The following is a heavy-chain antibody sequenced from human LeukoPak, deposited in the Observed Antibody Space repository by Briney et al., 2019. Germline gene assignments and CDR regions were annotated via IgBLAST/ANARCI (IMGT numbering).Heavy chain of an antibody. Sequence: SETLSLTCAVYGGSFSGYFWTWIRQSPGKGLEWIGEINHRATTDYNPSLKSRVSLSVDTSKNQFSLKLTSVTAADTAVFYCARGPITYYYGSGSYYKRASSHFDYWGQGTLVTVSS. CDR3: ARGPITYYYGSGSYYKRASSHFDY. CDR2: INHRATT. CDR1: GGSFSGYF. V-gene: IGHV4-34*01. J-gene: IGHJ4*02. D-gene: IGHD3-10*01.